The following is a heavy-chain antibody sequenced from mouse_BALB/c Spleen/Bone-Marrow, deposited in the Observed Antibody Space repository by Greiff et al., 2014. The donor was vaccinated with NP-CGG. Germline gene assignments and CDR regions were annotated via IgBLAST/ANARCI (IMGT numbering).Heavy chain of an antibody. CDR1: GYTFTSYV. CDR2: INPYNDGT. J-gene: IGHJ4*01. Sequence: QLQESGPELIKPGASVKMSCKASGYTFTSYVIHWVKQKPGQGLKWIGYINPYNDGTKYNEKFKGKATLTSDKSSSTAYMDLSSLAPEDSAVYYCVRGVYYDYDEGALDYWGQGTSVTVSS. V-gene: IGHV1-14*01. D-gene: IGHD2-4*01. CDR3: VRGVYYDYDEGALDY.